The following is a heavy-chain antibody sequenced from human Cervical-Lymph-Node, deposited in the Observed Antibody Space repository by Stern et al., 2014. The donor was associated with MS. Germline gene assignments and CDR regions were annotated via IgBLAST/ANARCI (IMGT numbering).Heavy chain of an antibody. Sequence: VQLVQSGAEVKKPGASVKVSCQASGFTFTSYYIHWVRQAPGQGLEWMGIINPSGDTTTYAQMLQGRVTMTRDTSTSTVYMELSSLRSDDTAMYYCTKDSGGFSIDYWGQGTLVTVSS. CDR2: INPSGDTT. V-gene: IGHV1-46*03. J-gene: IGHJ4*02. D-gene: IGHD1-26*01. CDR3: TKDSGGFSIDY. CDR1: GFTFTSYY.